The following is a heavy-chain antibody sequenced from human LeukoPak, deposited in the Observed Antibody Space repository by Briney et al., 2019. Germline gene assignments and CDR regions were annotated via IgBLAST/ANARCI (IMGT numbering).Heavy chain of an antibody. Sequence: TGGSLRLSCAASVFTFSSDYMSWVRQAPGKGLEWVSAISGSGGSTYYADSVKGRFTISRDNSKNTLYLQMNSLRAEDTAVYYCAVLRVVITFKWCDPWGQGTLVTVSS. D-gene: IGHD3-10*01. CDR2: ISGSGGST. CDR1: VFTFSSDY. J-gene: IGHJ5*02. CDR3: AVLRVVITFKWCDP. V-gene: IGHV3-23*01.